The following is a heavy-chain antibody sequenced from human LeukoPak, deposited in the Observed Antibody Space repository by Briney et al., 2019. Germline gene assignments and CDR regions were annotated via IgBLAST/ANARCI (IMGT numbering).Heavy chain of an antibody. CDR1: GFTFSSYE. CDR3: ASVDISGYHPYYYYYMDV. V-gene: IGHV3-48*03. J-gene: IGHJ6*03. Sequence: GGSLRLSCAASGFTFSSYEMNWVRQAPGKGLEWVSYISSSGSTIYYADSVKGRFTISRDNAKNSLYLQMNSLRAEDTAVYYCASVDISGYHPYYYYYMDVWGRGTTVTVSS. D-gene: IGHD3-22*01. CDR2: ISSSGSTI.